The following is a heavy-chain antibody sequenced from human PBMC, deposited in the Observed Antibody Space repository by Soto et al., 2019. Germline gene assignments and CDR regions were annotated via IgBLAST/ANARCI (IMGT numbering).Heavy chain of an antibody. CDR3: ARDPAAAAGRGVIGSPFDY. CDR1: GYTFTSYG. V-gene: IGHV1-18*01. Sequence: QVQLVQSGAEVKKPGASVKVSCKASGYTFTSYGISWVRQAPGQGLEWMGWISAYNGNTNYAQKLQGRVTMTTDTSTSTAYMELRSLRSDVTAVYYCARDPAAAAGRGVIGSPFDYWGQGTLVTVSS. D-gene: IGHD3-10*01. J-gene: IGHJ4*02. CDR2: ISAYNGNT.